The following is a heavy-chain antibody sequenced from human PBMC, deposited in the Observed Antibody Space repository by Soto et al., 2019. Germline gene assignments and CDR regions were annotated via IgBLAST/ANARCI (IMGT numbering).Heavy chain of an antibody. D-gene: IGHD3-3*01. CDR1: GFTFSSYA. V-gene: IGHV3-23*01. Sequence: EVQLLESGGGLVQPGGSLRLSCAASGFTFSSYALSWVRQAPGKGLEWVSAISGSGGSTYYADSVKGRFTISRDNSKNTLYLQMNSLRAEDTAVYYCAKDVTPFWSGRHYWGQGTLVTVSS. CDR3: AKDVTPFWSGRHY. J-gene: IGHJ4*02. CDR2: ISGSGGST.